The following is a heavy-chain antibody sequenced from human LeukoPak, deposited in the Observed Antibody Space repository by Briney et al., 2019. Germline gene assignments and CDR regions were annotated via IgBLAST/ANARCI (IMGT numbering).Heavy chain of an antibody. CDR1: GFTFSSYS. J-gene: IGHJ6*02. D-gene: IGHD3-22*01. CDR3: ARCHYDSSGYYYYGMDV. V-gene: IGHV3-48*01. CDR2: ISSSSSTI. Sequence: PGGSLRLSCAASGFTFSSYSMSWVRQAPGKGLEWVSYISSSSSTIYYADSVKGRFTISRDNAKNSLYLQMNSLRAEDTAVYYCARCHYDSSGYYYYGMDVWGQGTTVTVSS.